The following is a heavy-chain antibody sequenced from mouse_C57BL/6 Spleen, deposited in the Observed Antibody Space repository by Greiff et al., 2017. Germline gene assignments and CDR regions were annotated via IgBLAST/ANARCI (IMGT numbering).Heavy chain of an antibody. V-gene: IGHV5-6*01. D-gene: IGHD1-3*01. CDR1: GFTFSSYG. CDR3: AREELSLVYYLDY. CDR2: ISSGGSYT. J-gene: IGHJ2*01. Sequence: EVQRVESGGDLVKPGGSLKLSCAASGFTFSSYGMSWVRQTPDKRLEWVATISSGGSYTYYPDSVKGRFTISRDNAKNTLYLQMSSLKSEDTALDYCAREELSLVYYLDYWGQGTTLTVSS.